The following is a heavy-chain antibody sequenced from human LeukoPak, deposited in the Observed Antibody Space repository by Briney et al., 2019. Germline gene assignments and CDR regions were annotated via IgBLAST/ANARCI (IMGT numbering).Heavy chain of an antibody. CDR2: IRYDGNNR. V-gene: IGHV3-30*02. J-gene: IGHJ6*03. CDR1: GFIFSSYA. Sequence: GGSLRLSCAASGFIFSSYAMHWVRQAPGKGLEWVAFIRYDGNNRYYADSEKGRFTISRDNSKNTLYLQMNSLRVEDTALYYCAKDQVVPNYYYMDVWGKGTTVTVSS. CDR3: AKDQVVPNYYYMDV. D-gene: IGHD2-15*01.